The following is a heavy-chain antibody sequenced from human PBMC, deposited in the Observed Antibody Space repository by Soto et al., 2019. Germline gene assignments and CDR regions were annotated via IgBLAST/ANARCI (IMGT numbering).Heavy chain of an antibody. CDR1: GGTFSSYA. D-gene: IGHD5-12*01. J-gene: IGHJ6*02. V-gene: IGHV1-69*13. CDR2: IIPIFGTA. Sequence: ASVKVSCKASGGTFSSYAISWVRQAPGQGLEWMGGIIPIFGTANYAQKFQGRVTITADESTSTAYMELSSLRSEDTAVYYCATVVATIAGPYYYGMDVWGQGTTVTVS. CDR3: ATVVATIAGPYYYGMDV.